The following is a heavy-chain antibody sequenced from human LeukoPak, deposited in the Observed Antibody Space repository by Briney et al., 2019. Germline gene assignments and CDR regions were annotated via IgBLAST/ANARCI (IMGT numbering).Heavy chain of an antibody. CDR2: ISGSGDST. V-gene: IGHV3-23*01. Sequence: PGGSLRFSCAASGFTFSSYAMSWVRQAPGKGMEWVSAISGSGDSTYYADSVKGRFTISRDNSKNTLYLQMNSLTAEDTAVYYCANSGGPDGDYYYYYYMDVWGKGTTVTVSS. D-gene: IGHD6-19*01. CDR1: GFTFSSYA. CDR3: ANSGGPDGDYYYYYYMDV. J-gene: IGHJ6*03.